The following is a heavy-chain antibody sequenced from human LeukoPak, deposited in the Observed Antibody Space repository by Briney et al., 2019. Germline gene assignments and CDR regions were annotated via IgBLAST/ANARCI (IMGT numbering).Heavy chain of an antibody. Sequence: GGSLRLSCAASGFIFSNVWMSWVRQAPGGGLEWVGHIKSKTDGGTTDYAAPVKGRFTISRDESKNTLYLQMNSLKTEDTAVYYCATGSEKDYYDREMDYWGQGTLVTVSS. CDR1: GFIFSNVW. J-gene: IGHJ4*02. CDR3: ATGSEKDYYDREMDY. V-gene: IGHV3-15*01. D-gene: IGHD3-22*01. CDR2: IKSKTDGGTT.